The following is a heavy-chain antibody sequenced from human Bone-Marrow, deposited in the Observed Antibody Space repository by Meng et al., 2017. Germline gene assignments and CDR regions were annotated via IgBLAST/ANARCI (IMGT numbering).Heavy chain of an antibody. CDR2: IKSKTDGGTT. CDR3: TTGHYGSGSKFDY. J-gene: IGHJ4*02. Sequence: GESLKISCAASGFTFSNAWMSWVRQAPGKGLEWVGRIKSKTDGGTTGYAAPVKGRFTISRDDSKNTLYLQMNSLKTEDTAVYYCTTGHYGSGSKFDYWGQGTLVTVSS. CDR1: GFTFSNAW. V-gene: IGHV3-15*01. D-gene: IGHD3-10*01.